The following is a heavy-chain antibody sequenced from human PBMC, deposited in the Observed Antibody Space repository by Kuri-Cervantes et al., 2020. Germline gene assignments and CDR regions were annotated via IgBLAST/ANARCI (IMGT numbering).Heavy chain of an antibody. Sequence: CATSGFTFDDYAMHWVRQAPGRGLEWVSGISWNSGSIDYADSVKGRFTISRDNAKNSLYLQMNSLRTEDTALYYCAKDRLYDVGAAGWFDPWGQGTLVTVSS. D-gene: IGHD1-26*01. V-gene: IGHV3-9*01. J-gene: IGHJ5*02. CDR2: ISWNSGSI. CDR1: GFTFDDYA. CDR3: AKDRLYDVGAAGWFDP.